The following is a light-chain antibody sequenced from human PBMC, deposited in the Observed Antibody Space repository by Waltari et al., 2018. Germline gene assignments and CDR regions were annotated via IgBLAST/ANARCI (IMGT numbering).Light chain of an antibody. Sequence: QSVLTQPPSVSGAPGQTVTISCTGSSSHIGAASGVPSYQQLPGTAPKLLIDNGANRPSGVPDRFSGSRSGTSASLAITGLQAEDEADYFCHSYDRSLDGVVFGGGTKLTVL. CDR3: HSYDRSLDGVV. CDR1: SSHIGAASG. CDR2: NGA. J-gene: IGLJ2*01. V-gene: IGLV1-40*01.